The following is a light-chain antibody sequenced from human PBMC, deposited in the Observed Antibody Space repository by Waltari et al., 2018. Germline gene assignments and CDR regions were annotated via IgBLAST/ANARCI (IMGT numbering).Light chain of an antibody. Sequence: CRASQSISSWLAWYQQKPGKAPKLLIYKASSLESGVPSRFSGSGSGTEFTLTISSLQPDDFATYYCQQYKSYRYTFGQGTKLEIK. CDR1: QSISSW. CDR3: QQYKSYRYT. V-gene: IGKV1-5*03. J-gene: IGKJ2*01. CDR2: KAS.